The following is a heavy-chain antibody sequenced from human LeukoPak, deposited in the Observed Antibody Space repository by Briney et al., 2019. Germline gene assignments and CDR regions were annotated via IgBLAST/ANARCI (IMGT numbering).Heavy chain of an antibody. CDR2: INPNSGGT. V-gene: IGHV1-2*02. CDR1: GYTFTSYY. D-gene: IGHD6-13*01. CDR3: ARVVQYGSTHGVYYFDY. J-gene: IGHJ4*02. Sequence: ASVKVSCKASGYTFTSYYMHWVRQAPGQGLVWMGWINPNSGGTNYAQKFQGRVTMTRDTSISTAYMELSRLRSDDTAVYYCARVVQYGSTHGVYYFDYWGQGTLVTVSS.